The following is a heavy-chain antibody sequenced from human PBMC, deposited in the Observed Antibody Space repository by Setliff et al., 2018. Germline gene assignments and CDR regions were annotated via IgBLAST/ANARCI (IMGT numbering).Heavy chain of an antibody. Sequence: ASVKVSCKASGYTFRNYAFAWVRQAPGQGLEWVGWISVYNGDTNYAQKFQGRVTLTTDTSTSTAYMELRSLTTDDSAFYYCARAPSVELVTIRTNSWFTYWGQGTLVTVSS. D-gene: IGHD5-18*01. CDR2: ISVYNGDT. CDR1: GYTFRNYA. V-gene: IGHV1-18*01. CDR3: ARAPSVELVTIRTNSWFTY. J-gene: IGHJ4*02.